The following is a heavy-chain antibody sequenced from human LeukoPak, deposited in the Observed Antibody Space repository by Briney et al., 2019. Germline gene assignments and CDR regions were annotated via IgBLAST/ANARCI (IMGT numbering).Heavy chain of an antibody. D-gene: IGHD4-17*01. CDR1: EFTFSRYG. J-gene: IGHJ4*02. CDR3: AKEIWPTVTIPGRTYFDY. V-gene: IGHV3-30*02. Sequence: GSLILSCAASEFTFSRYGMHWVRQAPGKGLEWVAFILYDGSNKYYADSVKGRFTISRDNSRNTLYMQMNSLRPEDTAVYYCAKEIWPTVTIPGRTYFDYWGQGTLVTVSS. CDR2: ILYDGSNK.